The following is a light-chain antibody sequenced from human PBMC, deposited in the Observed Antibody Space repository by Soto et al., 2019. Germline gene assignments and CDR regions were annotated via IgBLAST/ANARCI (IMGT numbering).Light chain of an antibody. CDR1: SSNIGAGYD. CDR2: ENN. Sequence: QSVLTQPPSVSGAPGQRVTISCTGSSSNIGAGYDVYWYQQLPGTAPKLLIYENNNRPSGVPDRFSGSKSGTSASLAITGLQAEDEADYYCHSYDSRLSGVVFGGGTKLTVL. V-gene: IGLV1-40*01. CDR3: HSYDSRLSGVV. J-gene: IGLJ2*01.